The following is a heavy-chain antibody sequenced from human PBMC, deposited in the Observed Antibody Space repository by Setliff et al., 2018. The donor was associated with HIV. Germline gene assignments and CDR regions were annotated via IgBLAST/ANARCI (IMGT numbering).Heavy chain of an antibody. CDR2: IRSKANSYAT. J-gene: IGHJ3*02. Sequence: HPGGSLRLSCAASGFTFSGSAMHWVRQASGKGLEWVGRIRSKANSYATAYAASVKGRFTISRDDSKNTAYLQMNSLKTEDTAVYYCTTRVEAFDIWGQGTMVTVSS. CDR3: TTRVEAFDI. V-gene: IGHV3-73*01. CDR1: GFTFSGSA.